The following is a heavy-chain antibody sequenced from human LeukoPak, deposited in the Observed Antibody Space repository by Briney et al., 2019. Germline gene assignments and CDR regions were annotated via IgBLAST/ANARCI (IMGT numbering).Heavy chain of an antibody. J-gene: IGHJ3*02. CDR3: ARANGWTYCSGGSCYYSPDAFDI. CDR1: GGSMSSYY. Sequence: SETLSLTCTVSGGSMSSYYWSWIRQPPGKGLEWIGYIYYSGSTKYNPSLKSRVTISVDTSKNQFSLKLSSVTAADTAVYYCARANGWTYCSGGSCYYSPDAFDIWGQGTMVTVSS. D-gene: IGHD2-15*01. V-gene: IGHV4-59*08. CDR2: IYYSGST.